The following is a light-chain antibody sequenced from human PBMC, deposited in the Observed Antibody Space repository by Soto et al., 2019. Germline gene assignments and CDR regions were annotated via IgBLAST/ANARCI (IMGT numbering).Light chain of an antibody. CDR3: SSYTSSSSYV. J-gene: IGLJ1*01. CDR1: SSDVGGYKY. Sequence: QSVLTQPASVSGSTGQSITISCTGTSSDVGGYKYVSWYQQYPGKAPKLMIYDVSNRPSGVSNRFSGSKSGNTASLTISGLQAEDEADYYCSSYTSSSSYVFGTGTKLTVL. V-gene: IGLV2-14*03. CDR2: DVS.